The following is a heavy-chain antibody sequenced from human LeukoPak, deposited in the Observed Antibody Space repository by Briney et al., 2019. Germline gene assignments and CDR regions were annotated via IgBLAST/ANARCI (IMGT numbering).Heavy chain of an antibody. Sequence: SETLSLTCTVSGGTISSYYWSWIRQSPGKGLEWIGYIHYSGSTNYNPSLKSRVTISVDTSKNQFSLKLSSVTAADTAVYYCACGSGTLQGYGMDVWGQGTTVTVSS. CDR2: IHYSGST. D-gene: IGHD3-10*01. CDR3: ACGSGTLQGYGMDV. CDR1: GGTISSYY. V-gene: IGHV4-59*01. J-gene: IGHJ6*02.